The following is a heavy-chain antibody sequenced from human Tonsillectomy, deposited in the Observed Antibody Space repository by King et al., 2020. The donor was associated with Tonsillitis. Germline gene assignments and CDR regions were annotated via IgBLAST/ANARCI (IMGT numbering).Heavy chain of an antibody. CDR1: GGSISSSSYY. J-gene: IGHJ6*02. Sequence: QLQESGPGLVKPSETLSLTCTVSGGSISSSSYYWGWIRQPPGKGLEWIGSIYYSGSTYYNPSLKSRVTISVDTSKNQFSLKLSSVTAADTAVYYCARSYDSSGYYYSYYYGMDVWGHGTTVTVSS. CDR3: ARSYDSSGYYYSYYYGMDV. CDR2: IYYSGST. D-gene: IGHD3-22*01. V-gene: IGHV4-39*01.